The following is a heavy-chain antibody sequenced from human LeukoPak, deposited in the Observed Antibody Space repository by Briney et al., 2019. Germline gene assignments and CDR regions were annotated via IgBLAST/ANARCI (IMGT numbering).Heavy chain of an antibody. CDR2: INPSGGST. Sequence: GASVKVSCKASGYTFTSYYMHWVRQAPGQGLEWMGIINPSGGSTSYAQKFQGRVTMTRDTSTSTAYMELRSLRSDDTAVYYCARRHYGDYYMDVWGKGTTVTVSS. D-gene: IGHD4-17*01. CDR3: ARRHYGDYYMDV. V-gene: IGHV1-46*01. J-gene: IGHJ6*03. CDR1: GYTFTSYY.